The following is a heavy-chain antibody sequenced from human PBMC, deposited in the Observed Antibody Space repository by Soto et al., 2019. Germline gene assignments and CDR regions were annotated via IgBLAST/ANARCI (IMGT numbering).Heavy chain of an antibody. CDR3: ARALGSDSSGYYYEDAFDI. CDR2: ISSSGSTI. D-gene: IGHD3-22*01. CDR1: GFTFSSYE. V-gene: IGHV3-48*03. Sequence: GGSLRLSCAASGFTFSSYEMNWVRRAPGKGLEWVSYISSSGSTIYYADSVKGRFTISRDNAKNSLYLQMNSLRAEDTAVYYCARALGSDSSGYYYEDAFDIWGQGTMVTVSS. J-gene: IGHJ3*02.